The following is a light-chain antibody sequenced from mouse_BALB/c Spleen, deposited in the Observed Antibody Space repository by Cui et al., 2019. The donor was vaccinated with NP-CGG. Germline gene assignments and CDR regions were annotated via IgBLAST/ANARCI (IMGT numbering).Light chain of an antibody. CDR3: ALWYSNHWV. J-gene: IGLJ1*01. Sequence: QAAVTQESALTTSPGETVTLTCRSSTGAVTTSNYANWVQEKSDHLFTGLIGGTKDRAPGVPAKFSGSLIGNKAALTITGAQTEDEAIYFCALWYSNHWVFGGGTKLTVL. CDR2: GTK. CDR1: TGAVTTSNY. V-gene: IGLV1*01.